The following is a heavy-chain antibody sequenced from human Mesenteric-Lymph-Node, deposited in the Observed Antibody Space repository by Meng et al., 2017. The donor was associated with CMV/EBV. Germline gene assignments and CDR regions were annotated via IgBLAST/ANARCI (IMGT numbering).Heavy chain of an antibody. CDR3: ARRWGSFRPAATYPDY. V-gene: IGHV3-7*01. CDR2: IDKDGSEK. CDR1: GFTFSSYW. Sequence: GESLKISCAASGFTFSSYWMTWVRQAPGKGLEWVANIDKDGSEKYYVDSLRGRFTVSRDNAKNSLYLQMNSLRAEDTAVYFCARRWGSFRPAATYPDYWGQGTQVTVSS. J-gene: IGHJ4*02. D-gene: IGHD2-2*01.